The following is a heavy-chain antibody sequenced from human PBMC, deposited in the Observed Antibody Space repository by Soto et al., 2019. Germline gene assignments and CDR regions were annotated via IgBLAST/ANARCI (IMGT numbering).Heavy chain of an antibody. CDR1: GGTFSSYA. D-gene: IGHD6-13*01. J-gene: IGHJ4*02. CDR3: ARGRARLSSSKYYFDY. CDR2: IIPIFGTA. V-gene: IGHV1-69*01. Sequence: QVQLVQSGAEVKKPGSSVKVSCKASGGTFSSYAISWVRQAPGQGLEWMGGIIPIFGTANYAQKFQGKVTITADESKSTAYMELSSLRSEDTAVYYWARGRARLSSSKYYFDYWGQGTLVTVSS.